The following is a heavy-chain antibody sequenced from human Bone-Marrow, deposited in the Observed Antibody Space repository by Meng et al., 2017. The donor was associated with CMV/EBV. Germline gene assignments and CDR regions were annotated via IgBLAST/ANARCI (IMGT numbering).Heavy chain of an antibody. CDR3: ARVLKGYCSSNSCYTLGY. D-gene: IGHD2-2*02. CDR2: MNPNSGNT. CDR1: GYTFTSYD. J-gene: IGHJ4*02. V-gene: IGHV1-8*01. Sequence: ASVKVSCKASGYTFTSYDINWVRQATGQGLEWMGWMNPNSGNTGYAQKFQGRVTITRNTSISTAYMELSSLRSEDTAVYYCARVLKGYCSSNSCYTLGYWGQGTLVTVSS.